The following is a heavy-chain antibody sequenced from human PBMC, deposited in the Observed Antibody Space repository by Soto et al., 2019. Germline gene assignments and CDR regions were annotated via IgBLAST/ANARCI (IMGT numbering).Heavy chain of an antibody. CDR3: ARDLEFRDGNISHLDY. CDR2: IIPIIGTP. D-gene: IGHD3-10*01. CDR1: GGTFRNHV. Sequence: SVKVSCKASGGTFRNHVFDWVRQAPGQGLEWMGGIIPIIGTPNYAQKFQGRVTITADASTSTVYLEVSSLRSQDTAVYYCARDLEFRDGNISHLDYWGQGXLVTVSS. V-gene: IGHV1-69*13. J-gene: IGHJ4*02.